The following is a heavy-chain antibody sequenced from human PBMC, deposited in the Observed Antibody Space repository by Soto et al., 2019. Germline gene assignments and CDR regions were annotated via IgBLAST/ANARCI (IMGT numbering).Heavy chain of an antibody. V-gene: IGHV3-30*18. CDR1: GFIFNHYG. Sequence: QVQLVESGGGVVQPGRSLRLSCAASGFIFNHYGMHWVRQAPGKGLEWVAAISNDGSDKYYADSVKGRLTLSRDNSKNTVYLQINSLRGEDTAVSYCAKDQGIAASHGIDWGQGTMVTVSS. CDR3: AKDQGIAASHGID. J-gene: IGHJ3*01. D-gene: IGHD6-13*01. CDR2: ISNDGSDK.